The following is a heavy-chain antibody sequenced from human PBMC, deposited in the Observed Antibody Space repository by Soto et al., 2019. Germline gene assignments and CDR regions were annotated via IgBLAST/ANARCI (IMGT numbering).Heavy chain of an antibody. CDR3: ARDRKVANGPEWSGWFSYYYYGMDV. V-gene: IGHV1-2*04. D-gene: IGHD6-19*01. Sequence: ASVKVSCKASGYTFTGYYMHWVRQAPGQGLEWMGWINPNSGGTNYAQKFQGWVTMTRDTSISTAYMELSRLRSDDTAVYYCARDRKVANGPEWSGWFSYYYYGMDVWGQGTTVTVSS. CDR2: INPNSGGT. CDR1: GYTFTGYY. J-gene: IGHJ6*02.